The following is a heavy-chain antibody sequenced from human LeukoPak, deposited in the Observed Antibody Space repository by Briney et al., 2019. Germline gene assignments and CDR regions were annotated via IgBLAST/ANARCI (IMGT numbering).Heavy chain of an antibody. CDR1: GGSISSSSYY. CDR2: IYYSGST. CDR3: ARDLYGSGSYYNVVFDP. V-gene: IGHV4-39*07. Sequence: SETLSLTCTVSGGSISSSSYYWGWIRRPPGKGLEWIGSIYYSGSTYYNPSLKSRVTISVDTSKNQLSLKLSSVTAADTAVYYCARDLYGSGSYYNVVFDPWGQGTLVTVSS. D-gene: IGHD3-10*01. J-gene: IGHJ5*02.